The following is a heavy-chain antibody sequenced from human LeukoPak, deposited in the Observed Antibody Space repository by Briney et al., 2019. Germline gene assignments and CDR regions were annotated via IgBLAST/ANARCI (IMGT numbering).Heavy chain of an antibody. CDR3: ASGAYCGGDCYFFDY. Sequence: GGSLRLSCTASGFTFGDYAMSWVRQAPGKGLEWVSVIYSGGSTYYADSVKGRFTISRDNSKNTLYLQMNSLRAEDTAVYYCASGAYCGGDCYFFDYWGQGTLVTVSS. CDR1: GFTFGDYA. J-gene: IGHJ4*02. D-gene: IGHD2-21*02. V-gene: IGHV3-53*01. CDR2: IYSGGST.